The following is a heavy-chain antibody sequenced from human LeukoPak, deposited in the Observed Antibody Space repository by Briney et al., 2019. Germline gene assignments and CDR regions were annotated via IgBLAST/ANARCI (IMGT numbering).Heavy chain of an antibody. CDR1: GGSFSSYY. CDR3: TILGYCSSASCYAIPI. J-gene: IGHJ4*02. Sequence: PSETLSLPCAVYGGSFSSYYWTWVRQPPGKGLEWIGEITHRGTTHYNPSLKSRVTISADTQFALKLTSVTAADTAVYYCTILGYCSSASCYAIPIWGQGSLVTVSS. D-gene: IGHD2-2*01. V-gene: IGHV4-34*01. CDR2: ITHRGTT.